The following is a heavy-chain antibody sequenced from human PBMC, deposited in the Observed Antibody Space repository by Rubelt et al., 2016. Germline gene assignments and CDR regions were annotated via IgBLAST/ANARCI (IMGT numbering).Heavy chain of an antibody. CDR2: INAGNGNT. V-gene: IGHV1-3*01. CDR3: ARMRGPYSSSGGEFDP. J-gene: IGHJ5*02. CDR1: GYTFTSYA. D-gene: IGHD6-13*01. Sequence: QVQLVQSGAEVKKPGASVKVSCKASGYTFTSYAMHWVRQAPGQRLEWMGWINAGNGNTKYSQKFQGRVTSTRDTPARTAYMELSSRGSEDTAVYYCARMRGPYSSSGGEFDPWGQGTLVTVSS.